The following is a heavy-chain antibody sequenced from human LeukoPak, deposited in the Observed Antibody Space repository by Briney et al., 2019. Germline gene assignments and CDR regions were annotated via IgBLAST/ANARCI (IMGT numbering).Heavy chain of an antibody. J-gene: IGHJ4*02. CDR2: INHSGST. V-gene: IGHV4-34*01. Sequence: SETLSLTCAVYGGSFSGYYWSWIRQPPGKGLEWIGEINHSGSTNYNPSLKSRVTISVDTSKKQFSLKLSSVTAADSAVYYCARSRRAAASDLDYWGKGTLVTVSS. CDR3: ARSRRAAASDLDY. D-gene: IGHD6-13*01. CDR1: GGSFSGYY.